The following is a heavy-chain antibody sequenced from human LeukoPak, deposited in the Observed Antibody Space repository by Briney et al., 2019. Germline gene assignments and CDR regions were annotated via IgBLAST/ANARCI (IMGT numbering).Heavy chain of an antibody. CDR2: SIPSGGST. V-gene: IGHV1-46*01. CDR3: ARDGYNYRFHY. D-gene: IGHD5-18*01. CDR1: GYTFTTYY. J-gene: IGHJ4*02. Sequence: ASVKVCCKASGYTFTTYYIHWVRQAPGQGLEWKGISIPSGGSTSYAQKFQGRVTMTRDTSTSTVYMELSSLRSEDTAVYYCARDGYNYRFHYWGQGTLVTVSS.